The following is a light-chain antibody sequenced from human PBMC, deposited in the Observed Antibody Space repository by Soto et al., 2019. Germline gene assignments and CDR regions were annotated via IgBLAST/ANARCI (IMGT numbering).Light chain of an antibody. Sequence: EIVLTQSPATLSLSPGERATLSCRVSQSVGGFLAWYQQKSGQAPRLLIYDTSKRVTGIPARFSGSGSGTDFTLTISSLEPEDFAVYHCQHRSNWPPMYTFGQGTKLQIK. CDR1: QSVGGF. J-gene: IGKJ2*01. CDR3: QHRSNWPPMYT. CDR2: DTS. V-gene: IGKV3-11*01.